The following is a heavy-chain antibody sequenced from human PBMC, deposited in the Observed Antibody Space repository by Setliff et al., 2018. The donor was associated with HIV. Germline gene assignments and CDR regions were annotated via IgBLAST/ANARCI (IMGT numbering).Heavy chain of an antibody. CDR3: SRGSYYMDV. CDR1: GYSISSGGYY. D-gene: IGHD3-16*01. Sequence: SETLSLTCSVSGYSISSGGYYWAWIRQRPGKGLEWIGYIYFSGTTYYNPSLKSRVTISVDTSKNQFSLRLDSVTAADTAVYHCSRGSYYMDVWGKGTTVTVSS. J-gene: IGHJ6*03. CDR2: IYFSGTT. V-gene: IGHV4-30-4*08.